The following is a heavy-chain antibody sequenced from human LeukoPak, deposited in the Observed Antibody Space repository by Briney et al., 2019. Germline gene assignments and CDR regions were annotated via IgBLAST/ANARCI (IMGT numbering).Heavy chain of an antibody. CDR3: AEPGITMIRGV. V-gene: IGHV3-48*03. Sequence: GGSLRLSCAASGFTFSNYEMNWVRQAPGKGLEWVSYISSSGSTIYYADSVKGRFTISRDNAKNSLYLQMNRLRAEDTAVYYCAEPGITMIRGVWGKGTTVTISS. CDR1: GFTFSNYE. J-gene: IGHJ6*04. CDR2: ISSSGSTI. D-gene: IGHD3-10*01.